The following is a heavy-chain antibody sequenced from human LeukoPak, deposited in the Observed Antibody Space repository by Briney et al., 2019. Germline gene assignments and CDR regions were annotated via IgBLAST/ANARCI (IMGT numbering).Heavy chain of an antibody. CDR1: GYTFNGYY. J-gene: IGHJ6*03. Sequence: ASVKVSCKASGYTFNGYYMHWVRQAPGQGLEWMGWINPNSGGTNYAQEFQGRVTMTRDTSISTAYMELSSLRSEDTAVYYCARDNGGTAMAYYYYYMDVWGKGTTVIISS. D-gene: IGHD5-18*01. CDR2: INPNSGGT. V-gene: IGHV1-2*02. CDR3: ARDNGGTAMAYYYYYMDV.